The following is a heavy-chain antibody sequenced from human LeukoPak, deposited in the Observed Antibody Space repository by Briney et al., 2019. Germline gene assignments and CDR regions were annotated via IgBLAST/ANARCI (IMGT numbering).Heavy chain of an antibody. J-gene: IGHJ6*03. CDR1: GYTFTSYD. D-gene: IGHD3-16*01. CDR2: MNPNSGNT. V-gene: IGHV1-8*01. CDR3: ARLRGRFSTHYYMDV. Sequence: ASVKVSCKASGYTFTSYDINWVRQATGQRLEWMGWMNPNSGNTGYAQKFQGRVTITADKSTSTAYMELSSLRSEDTAVYYCARLRGRFSTHYYMDVWGKGTTVTVSS.